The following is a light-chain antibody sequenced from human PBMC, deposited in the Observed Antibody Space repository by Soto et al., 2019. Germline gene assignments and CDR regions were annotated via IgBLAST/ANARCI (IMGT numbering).Light chain of an antibody. V-gene: IGLV2-14*01. J-gene: IGLJ2*01. CDR3: SSYTSSSTPVV. CDR2: DVS. CDR1: SNDVGGYNY. Sequence: QSPLTQPASVSGSPGQSITISCTGTSNDVGGYNYVSWYQQHPGKAPKLMIYDVSNRPSGVSNRFSGSKSGNTASLTISGLQAEDEADYYCSSYTSSSTPVVFGGGTKLTVL.